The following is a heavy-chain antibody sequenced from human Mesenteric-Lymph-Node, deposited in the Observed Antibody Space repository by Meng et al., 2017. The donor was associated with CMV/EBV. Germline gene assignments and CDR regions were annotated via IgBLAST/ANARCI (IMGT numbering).Heavy chain of an antibody. Sequence: GESLKISCVASGFTFATNAMAWVRQAPGKELEGVSVISGGGSTYYAASVKGRFTISRDNSKNIIYLEMSSLRAEDTAVYYCARETDCSSTSCYLSQGYYYGMDVWGQGTTVTVSS. D-gene: IGHD2-2*01. J-gene: IGHJ6*02. CDR3: ARETDCSSTSCYLSQGYYYGMDV. CDR1: GFTFATNA. V-gene: IGHV3-23*01. CDR2: ISGGGST.